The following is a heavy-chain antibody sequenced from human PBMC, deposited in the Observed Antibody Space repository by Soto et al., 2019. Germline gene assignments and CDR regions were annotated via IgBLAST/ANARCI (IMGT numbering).Heavy chain of an antibody. CDR3: ARGGYYHNVWGKLSHYGLDV. D-gene: IGHD3-16*01. Sequence: QVQLVQSASEVMKPGASVKVSCKASGYTFIRYGITWVRQAPGQRLEWMGWISPYNDQTIYAQKLQGRVTMTADTSTRTVYMQLRSLKSDDTAVYYCARGGYYHNVWGKLSHYGLDVWGQGTSVTVSS. V-gene: IGHV1-18*01. CDR1: GYTFIRYG. J-gene: IGHJ6*02. CDR2: ISPYNDQT.